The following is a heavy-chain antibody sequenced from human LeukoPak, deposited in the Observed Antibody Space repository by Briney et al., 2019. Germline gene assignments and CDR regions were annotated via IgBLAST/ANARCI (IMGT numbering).Heavy chain of an antibody. CDR3: AREQGVVSGSYYYYYYMDV. CDR2: IYYSGST. D-gene: IGHD3-16*01. Sequence: SETLSLTCTVSGGSISSYYWSWIRQSPGKGLEWIGNIYYSGSTKYNPSLKSRVTISVDTSKNQFSLKLSSVTAADTAVYYCAREQGVVSGSYYYYYYMDVWGKGTTVTVSS. CDR1: GGSISSYY. V-gene: IGHV4-59*01. J-gene: IGHJ6*03.